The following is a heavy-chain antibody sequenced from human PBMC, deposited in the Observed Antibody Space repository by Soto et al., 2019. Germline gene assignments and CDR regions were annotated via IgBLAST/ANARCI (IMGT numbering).Heavy chain of an antibody. J-gene: IGHJ4*02. CDR1: GYTFTSYG. V-gene: IGHV1-18*01. CDR3: ARGPQLYYYGWGSYYVX. D-gene: IGHD3-10*01. Sequence: GASVKVSCKASGYTFTSYGISWVRQAPGQGLEWMGWISAYNGNTNYAQKLQGRVTMTTDTSTSTAYMELRSLRSDDTAVYYCARGPQLYYYGWGSYYVXWGQGTLVTVSX. CDR2: ISAYNGNT.